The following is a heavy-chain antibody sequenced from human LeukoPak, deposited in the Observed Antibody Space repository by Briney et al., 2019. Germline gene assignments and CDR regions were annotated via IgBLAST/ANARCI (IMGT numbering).Heavy chain of an antibody. CDR3: ARVGGVEMATILAFDI. CDR2: IYTTGST. J-gene: IGHJ3*02. D-gene: IGHD5-24*01. CDR1: GGSISSGSYY. Sequence: SQTLSLTCTVSGGSISSGSYYWSWIRQPAGKGLDWIGRIYTTGSTNYNPSLKSRVTISVDTSKNQFSLKLSSVTAADTAVYYCARVGGVEMATILAFDIWGQGTMVTVSS. V-gene: IGHV4-61*02.